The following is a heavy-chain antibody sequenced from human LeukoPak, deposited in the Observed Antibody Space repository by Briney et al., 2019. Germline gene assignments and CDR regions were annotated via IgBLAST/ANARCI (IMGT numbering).Heavy chain of an antibody. Sequence: PSETLSLTCSVSDYSISSSYYWGWIRQPPGKGLEWIGNIYHSGSTYYNPSLTGRVTISVDTSKNQFSLKLSSVTAADTAVYYCARTYTNDPNRPFDYWGQGTLVTVSS. D-gene: IGHD1-1*01. CDR2: IYHSGST. V-gene: IGHV4-38-2*02. CDR1: DYSISSSYY. CDR3: ARTYTNDPNRPFDY. J-gene: IGHJ4*02.